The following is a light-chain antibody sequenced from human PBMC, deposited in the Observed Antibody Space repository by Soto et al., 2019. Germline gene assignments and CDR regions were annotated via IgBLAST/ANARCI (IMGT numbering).Light chain of an antibody. J-gene: IGLJ3*02. CDR1: SSSIGNNR. Sequence: QSVLTQPPSASGTPGQRVTISCSGTSSSIGNNRVNWYQQIPGTAPKLLIYSNIQRPSGVPDRFSGSKSGTSASLAITGLQAEDEADYYCQAYDYSLTASVFGGGTKLTVL. CDR2: SNI. V-gene: IGLV1-44*01. CDR3: QAYDYSLTASV.